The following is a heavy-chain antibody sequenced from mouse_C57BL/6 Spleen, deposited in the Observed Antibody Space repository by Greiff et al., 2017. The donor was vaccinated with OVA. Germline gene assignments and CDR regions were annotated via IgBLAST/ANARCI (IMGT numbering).Heavy chain of an antibody. V-gene: IGHV5-17*01. CDR2: ISSGSSTI. CDR1: GFTFSDYG. J-gene: IGHJ4*01. Sequence: EVKLVESGGGLVKPGGSLKLSCAASGFTFSDYGMHWVRQAPEKGLEWVAYISSGSSTIYYADTVKGRFTISRGNAKNTLFLQMTSLRSEDTAMYYCARSPGYAMDYWGQGTSVTVSS. CDR3: ARSPGYAMDY.